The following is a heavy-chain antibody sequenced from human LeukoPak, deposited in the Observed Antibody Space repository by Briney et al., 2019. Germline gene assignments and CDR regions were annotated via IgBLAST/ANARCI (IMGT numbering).Heavy chain of an antibody. V-gene: IGHV3-74*01. D-gene: IGHD2-15*01. CDR1: GITFSSHW. CDR2: INTQGTYT. Sequence: PGGSLRLSCAVSGITFSSHWMHWVRQDPGRGLLWVSRINTQGTYTNCADSVKGRFTISRDNAKNTLYLQMSSLRADDTAVYYCVIDLGDYNDFWGQGTLVSVSS. J-gene: IGHJ4*02. CDR3: VIDLGDYNDF.